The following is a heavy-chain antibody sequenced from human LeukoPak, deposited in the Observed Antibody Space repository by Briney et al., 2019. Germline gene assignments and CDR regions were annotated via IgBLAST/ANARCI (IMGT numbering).Heavy chain of an antibody. Sequence: SVKVSCKASGGTFSSYAISWVRQAPGQGLEWMGGIIPIFGTANYAQKFQGRVTITTDESTSTAYMELSSLRAEDTAVYYYATPRQAVIMAWSAPWGREPWSPSPQ. CDR1: GGTFSSYA. CDR2: IIPIFGTA. CDR3: ATPRQAVIMAWSAP. D-gene: IGHD2-8*01. J-gene: IGHJ5*02. V-gene: IGHV1-69*05.